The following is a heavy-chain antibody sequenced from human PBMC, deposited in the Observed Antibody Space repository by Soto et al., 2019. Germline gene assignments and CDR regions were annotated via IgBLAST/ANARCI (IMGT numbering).Heavy chain of an antibody. CDR2: IYPGDSDT. D-gene: IGHD5-12*01. CDR3: ARTGYSGYDLAPRGYYGMDV. J-gene: IGHJ6*02. Sequence: GESLKISCKGSGYIFTSYWIGWGLQMRGKGLEWMGIIYPGDSDTRYSPSFQGQVTISADKSISTAYLQWSSLKASDTAMYYCARTGYSGYDLAPRGYYGMDVWGQGTTVTVSS. CDR1: GYIFTSYW. V-gene: IGHV5-51*01.